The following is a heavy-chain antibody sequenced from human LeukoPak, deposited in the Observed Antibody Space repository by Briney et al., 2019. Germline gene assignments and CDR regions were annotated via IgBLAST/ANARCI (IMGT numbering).Heavy chain of an antibody. CDR1: GFTFSSYW. D-gene: IGHD3-22*01. CDR3: TTGYYDSSGYTLN. V-gene: IGHV3-15*01. Sequence: GGSLRLSCAASGFTFSSYWMSWVRQAPGKGLEWVGRIKSKTDGGTTDYAAPVKGRFTISRDDSKNTLYLQMNSLKTEDTAVYYCTTGYYDSSGYTLNWGQGTLVTVSS. CDR2: IKSKTDGGTT. J-gene: IGHJ4*02.